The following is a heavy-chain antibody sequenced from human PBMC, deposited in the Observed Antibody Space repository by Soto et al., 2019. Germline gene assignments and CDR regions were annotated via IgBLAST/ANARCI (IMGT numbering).Heavy chain of an antibody. J-gene: IGHJ4*02. Sequence: ASVKVSCKASGYTFTVSYMHWVRQPPRQGLEWMGWISAKNGNPNYAQNLQGRVTMTIDTSTTTAYMELRSLRSDDTAVYYWAASVIYDSCGYLIYFFDYWGQGTVVIGSS. D-gene: IGHD3-22*01. CDR2: ISAKNGNP. CDR1: GYTFTVSY. V-gene: IGHV1-18*04. CDR3: AASVIYDSCGYLIYFFDY.